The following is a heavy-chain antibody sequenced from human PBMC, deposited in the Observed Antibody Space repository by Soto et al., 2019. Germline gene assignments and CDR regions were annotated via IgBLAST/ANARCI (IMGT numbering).Heavy chain of an antibody. CDR2: IYWDDDE. CDR3: AHSRNLITAGAQVGHFDY. CDR1: GFSLNTDAEG. V-gene: IGHV2-5*02. J-gene: IGHJ4*02. Sequence: QITLKESGPTQVKPTQTLTMTCSLSGFSLNTDAEGVGWVRQPPGEALEWLALIYWDDDERYSPSLKTRLTITKDPSKNQVVLIMTNMDPVDTATYYCAHSRNLITAGAQVGHFDYWGQGTLVTVSS. D-gene: IGHD6-25*01.